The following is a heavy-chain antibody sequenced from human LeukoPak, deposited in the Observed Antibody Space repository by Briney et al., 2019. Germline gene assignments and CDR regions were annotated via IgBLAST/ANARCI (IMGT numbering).Heavy chain of an antibody. Sequence: GGSLRLSCAASGFTFDDYGMSWVRHAPGKGLEWVSGINWNGGRTGYADSVKGRFTISRDNAKNSLYLQMNSLRAEDTALYHCARASNYGSGSYLAGFAFDIWGQGTMVTVSS. D-gene: IGHD3-10*01. V-gene: IGHV3-20*01. CDR3: ARASNYGSGSYLAGFAFDI. CDR1: GFTFDDYG. J-gene: IGHJ3*02. CDR2: INWNGGRT.